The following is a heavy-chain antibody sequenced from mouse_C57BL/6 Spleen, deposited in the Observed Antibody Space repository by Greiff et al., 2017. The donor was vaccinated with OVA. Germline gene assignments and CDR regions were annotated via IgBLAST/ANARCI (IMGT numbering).Heavy chain of an antibody. D-gene: IGHD6-1*01. Sequence: QVQLKQPGAELVRPGSSVKLSCKASGYTFTSYWMHWVKQRPIQGLEWIGNIDPSDSETHYNQKFKDKATLTVDKSSSTAYMQLSSLTSEDSAVYYCARTSSGSFDYWGQGTTLTVSS. V-gene: IGHV1-52*01. CDR1: GYTFTSYW. CDR2: IDPSDSET. CDR3: ARTSSGSFDY. J-gene: IGHJ2*01.